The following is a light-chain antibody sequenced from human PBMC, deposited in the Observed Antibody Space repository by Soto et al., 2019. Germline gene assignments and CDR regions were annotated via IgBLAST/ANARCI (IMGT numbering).Light chain of an antibody. CDR3: QQCRNWPLT. CDR2: DAS. CDR1: QNVYNN. Sequence: EIVMTQSPATLSVPPGEGATLSCKASQNVYNNLAWYQQRPGQPPRLLIYDASTRATGISARFSGSGYGTEFTLTISSLQSEDFAVYFRQQCRNWPLTFGGGTKVDIK. V-gene: IGKV3-15*01. J-gene: IGKJ4*01.